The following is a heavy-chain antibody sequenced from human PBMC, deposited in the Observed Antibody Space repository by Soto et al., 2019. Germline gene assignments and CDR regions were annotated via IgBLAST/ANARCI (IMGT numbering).Heavy chain of an antibody. D-gene: IGHD1-1*01. J-gene: IGHJ4*02. Sequence: PGESLKISCKVSAYTFTSNWIGWVRQMPGKGLEWMGIIYPGDSDTRYSPSFQGQVTISVDKSISAAYLQWSSLTASDSAMYYCATTGNTGYFFASGARGPLVPVSA. CDR1: AYTFTSNW. V-gene: IGHV5-51*01. CDR2: IYPGDSDT. CDR3: ATTGNTGYFFAS.